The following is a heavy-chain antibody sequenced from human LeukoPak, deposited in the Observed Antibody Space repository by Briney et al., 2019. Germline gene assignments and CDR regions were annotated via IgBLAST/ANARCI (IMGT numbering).Heavy chain of an antibody. Sequence: GGSLRLSCAASGFTVSSNYMSWVRQAPGKGLEWVSVIYSGGSTYYADSVKGRFTISRDNSKNTLYLQMNSLRAEDTAVYYCARDSDYYYGMDVWGQGTMVTVSS. CDR2: IYSGGST. V-gene: IGHV3-66*01. J-gene: IGHJ6*02. CDR1: GFTVSSNY. D-gene: IGHD3-10*01. CDR3: ARDSDYYYGMDV.